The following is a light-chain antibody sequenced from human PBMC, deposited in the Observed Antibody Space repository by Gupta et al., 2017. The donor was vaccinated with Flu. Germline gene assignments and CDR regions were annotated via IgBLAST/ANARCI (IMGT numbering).Light chain of an antibody. V-gene: IGLV2-11*01. CDR2: DVT. J-gene: IGLJ3*02. CDR1: SSAVGGYNF. CDR3: CSYAGSYTGV. Sequence: QSALTQPRSLSGSPGQSVTISCTGSSSAVGGYNFVSWYQQHPGKAPKLMMYDVTKRPSGVPDRFSGSKSGNTASLTISGLQAEDEAYYYCCSYAGSYTGVFGGGTKLTVL.